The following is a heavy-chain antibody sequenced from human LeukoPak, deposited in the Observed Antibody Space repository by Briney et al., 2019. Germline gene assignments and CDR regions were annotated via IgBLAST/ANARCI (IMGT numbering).Heavy chain of an antibody. CDR2: IYYSGST. J-gene: IGHJ4*02. D-gene: IGHD2-2*01. CDR3: ARYYCSSSCLHFDY. Sequence: SETLSLTCTVSGGSISGYYWSWIRQPPGKGLEWIGYIYYSGSTNYNPSLKSRGTISVDTSKNQFSLKLSSVTAADTAVYYCARYYCSSSCLHFDYWGQGTLVTVSS. V-gene: IGHV4-59*01. CDR1: GGSISGYY.